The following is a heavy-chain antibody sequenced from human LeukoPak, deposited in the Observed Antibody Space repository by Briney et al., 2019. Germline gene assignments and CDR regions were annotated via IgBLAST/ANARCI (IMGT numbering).Heavy chain of an antibody. CDR2: IYYSGST. Sequence: SETLSLTCTASGGSMTSYYWSWVRQPPGKALEWIAYIYYSGSTNYNPSLKSRVTISVDTSKNHFSLKLTSVTAADTAVYYCARKGVVSGPYWYFDLWGRGTLVTVSS. J-gene: IGHJ2*01. D-gene: IGHD2-15*01. CDR3: ARKGVVSGPYWYFDL. CDR1: GGSMTSYY. V-gene: IGHV4-59*01.